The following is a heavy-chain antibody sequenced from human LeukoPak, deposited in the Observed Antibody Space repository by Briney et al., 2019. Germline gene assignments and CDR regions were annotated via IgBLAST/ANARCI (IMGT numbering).Heavy chain of an antibody. CDR3: ARSGDSSGSAAFDI. CDR1: GYTFSSYG. CDR2: ISPYNGNT. Sequence: ASVKVSCKASGYTFSSYGISWVRQAPGQGLEWMGWISPYNGNTNNAQKLQGRATMTTDTSTSTAYMELRSLRSDDTAVYYCARSGDSSGSAAFDIWGQGTMVTVSS. V-gene: IGHV1-18*01. D-gene: IGHD3-22*01. J-gene: IGHJ3*02.